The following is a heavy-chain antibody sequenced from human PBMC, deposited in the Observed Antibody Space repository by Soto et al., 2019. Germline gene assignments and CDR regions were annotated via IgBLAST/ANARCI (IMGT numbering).Heavy chain of an antibody. D-gene: IGHD6-19*01. CDR3: ATEERPVAGGSGDF. Sequence: QVQLVQSGAEVKMPGASVKISCKTSGYTFTKYYISWVRQAPGQGLGWVGIIIPRDGRTSFAQKFQGRVTLPTDASTSTVYVNLIGLRADDTGVYYCATEERPVAGGSGDFWGQGSLLSVSP. V-gene: IGHV1-46*01. CDR2: IIPRDGRT. CDR1: GYTFTKYY. J-gene: IGHJ4*02.